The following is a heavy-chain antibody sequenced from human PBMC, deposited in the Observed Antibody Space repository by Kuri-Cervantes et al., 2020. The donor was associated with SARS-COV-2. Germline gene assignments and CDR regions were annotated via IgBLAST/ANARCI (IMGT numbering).Heavy chain of an antibody. J-gene: IGHJ5*02. CDR2: VKCDGSEK. CDR1: GFTFRRYW. D-gene: IGHD3-3*01. CDR3: AKSPFWFAGVSP. Sequence: GGSLRLSCAASGFTFRRYWMHWVCQAPEKGLEWVADVKCDGSEKYYVDSVKGRLTISRDNAKNTLYLQMNSLRAEDTAVYYCAKSPFWFAGVSPWGQGTLVTVSS. V-gene: IGHV3-52*01.